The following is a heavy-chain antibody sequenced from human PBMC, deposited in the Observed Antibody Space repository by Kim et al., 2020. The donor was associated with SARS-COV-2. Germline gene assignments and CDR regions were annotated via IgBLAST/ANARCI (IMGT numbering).Heavy chain of an antibody. CDR1: GGTFSSYA. V-gene: IGHV1-69*13. J-gene: IGHJ6*02. CDR3: ARPALYGPYRMDV. CDR2: IIPIFGTA. Sequence: SVKVSCKASGGTFSSYAISWVLQAPGQGLEWMGGIIPIFGTANYAQKFQGRVTITADESTSTAYMELSSLRSEDTAVYYCARPALYGPYRMDVWGQGTTVTVSS. D-gene: IGHD2-8*01.